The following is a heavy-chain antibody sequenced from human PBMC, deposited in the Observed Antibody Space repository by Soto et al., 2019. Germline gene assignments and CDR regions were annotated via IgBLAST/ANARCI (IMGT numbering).Heavy chain of an antibody. V-gene: IGHV1-8*01. CDR2: MNPNSGNT. D-gene: IGHD4-17*01. CDR1: GYTFTSYD. J-gene: IGHJ5*02. Sequence: QVQLVQSGAEVKKPGASVKVSCKASGYTFTSYDINWVRQATGQGLEYLGWMNPNSGNTGYVQKFHGRVTMTMDTSISTAYMELSSLRSEDSAVYFCARGIKYGAYSRWFDPWGQGTLVTVSS. CDR3: ARGIKYGAYSRWFDP.